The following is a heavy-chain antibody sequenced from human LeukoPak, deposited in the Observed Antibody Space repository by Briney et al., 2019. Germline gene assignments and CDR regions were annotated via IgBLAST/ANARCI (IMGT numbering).Heavy chain of an antibody. CDR2: IYYSGST. J-gene: IGHJ4*02. CDR1: GGSISSSSYY. V-gene: IGHV4-39*07. D-gene: IGHD3-22*01. CDR3: ARRTYYYDSSGYNIRYYFDY. Sequence: SETLSLTCTVSGGSISSSSYYWGWIRQPPGKGLEWIGSIYYSGSTYYNPSLKSRVTISVDTSKNQFSLKLSSVTAADTAVYYCARRTYYYDSSGYNIRYYFDYWGQGTLVTVSS.